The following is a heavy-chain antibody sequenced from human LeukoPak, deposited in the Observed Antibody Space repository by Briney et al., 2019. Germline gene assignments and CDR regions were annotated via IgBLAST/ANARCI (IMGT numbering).Heavy chain of an antibody. V-gene: IGHV4-34*01. CDR3: ARQSPGSSGWYLNY. CDR1: GGSFSGSY. D-gene: IGHD6-19*01. J-gene: IGHJ4*02. CDR2: INHSGST. Sequence: TSETLSLTCAVYGGSFSGSYFTWIRQPPGRGLEWIGEINHSGSTNYNPSLKSRVTISADTSRNQFSLKLTSVTAADTAVYFCARQSPGSSGWYLNYWGQGTLVTVSS.